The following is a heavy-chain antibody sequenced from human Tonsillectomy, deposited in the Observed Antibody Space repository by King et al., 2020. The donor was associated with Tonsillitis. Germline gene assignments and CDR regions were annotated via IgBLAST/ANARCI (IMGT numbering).Heavy chain of an antibody. J-gene: IGHJ4*02. CDR1: GFTFNSYG. CDR2: IRYDGHNK. V-gene: IGHV3-30*02. D-gene: IGHD3-10*01. CDR3: AKDHPVRIWFGESPFDY. Sequence: VQLVESGGGVVQPGGSLRLSCAASGFTFNSYGMHWVRQAPGKGLEWVAFIRYDGHNKYYADSVKGRFTISRDNSKNTLYLQMNSLRAEDTAVYYCAKDHPVRIWFGESPFDYWGQGTLVIVSS.